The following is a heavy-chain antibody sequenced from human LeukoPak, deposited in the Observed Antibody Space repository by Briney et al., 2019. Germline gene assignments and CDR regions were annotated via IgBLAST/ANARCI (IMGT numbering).Heavy chain of an antibody. CDR2: IGGLGSST. CDR1: GFTFSSHA. V-gene: IGHV3-23*01. CDR3: ARDPGVVAFHYFDF. D-gene: IGHD3-3*01. Sequence: GGSLGLSCAASGFTFSSHAMAWVRQAPGKGLEWVSAIGGLGSSTYYGDSVKGRFTISRDNSKNTVYLQMDSLRVEDTAVYYCARDPGVVAFHYFDFWGQGTLITVSS. J-gene: IGHJ4*02.